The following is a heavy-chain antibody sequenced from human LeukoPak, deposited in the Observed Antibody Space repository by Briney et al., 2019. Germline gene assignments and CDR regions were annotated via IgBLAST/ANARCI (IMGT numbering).Heavy chain of an antibody. D-gene: IGHD3-10*01. CDR3: ARLRDYGSGTFYNDY. Sequence: SETLSLTCSVSGDSLSNYYWTCMRQPPGKGLEWVGYIYYTGSPNYSPSLKSRVTISVDTSKNQFSLKLSSVTAADTAVYYCARLRDYGSGTFYNDYWGQGTLVTVSS. V-gene: IGHV4-59*08. CDR2: IYYTGSP. CDR1: GDSLSNYY. J-gene: IGHJ4*02.